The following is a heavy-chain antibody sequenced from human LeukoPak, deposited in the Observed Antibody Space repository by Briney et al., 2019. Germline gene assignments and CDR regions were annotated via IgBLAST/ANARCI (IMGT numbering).Heavy chain of an antibody. CDR3: ARGSSSWSPQYYYYYYYMDV. V-gene: IGHV4-34*01. CDR2: INHSGST. J-gene: IGHJ6*03. CDR1: GGSFSGYY. Sequence: SETLSLTCAVYGGSFSGYYWSWIRQPPGKGLEWIGEINHSGSTNYNPSLKGRVTISVDTSKNQFSLKLSSVTAADTAVYYCARGSSSWSPQYYYYYYYMDVWGKGTTVTVSS. D-gene: IGHD6-13*01.